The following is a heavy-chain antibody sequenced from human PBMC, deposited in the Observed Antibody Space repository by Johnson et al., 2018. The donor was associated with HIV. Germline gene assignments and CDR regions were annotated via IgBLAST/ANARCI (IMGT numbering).Heavy chain of an antibody. CDR2: IYSGGSI. CDR3: AGSNQPGDAFDI. Sequence: VQLVESGGGLVQSGRSLRLSCEASGFTFDDYAMHWVRQAPGKGLEWVSDIYSGGSIYYADFVKGRSTISRDNSKNTLYLQMNSLRAEDTAVYYCAGSNQPGDAFDIWGQGTMVTVSS. V-gene: IGHV3-66*01. J-gene: IGHJ3*02. D-gene: IGHD2-2*01. CDR1: GFTFDDYA.